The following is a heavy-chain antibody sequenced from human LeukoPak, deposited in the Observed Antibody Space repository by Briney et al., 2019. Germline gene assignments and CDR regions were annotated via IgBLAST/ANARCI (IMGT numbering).Heavy chain of an antibody. D-gene: IGHD3-10*01. CDR1: GFTFDDYA. V-gene: IGHV3-9*01. Sequence: GGSLRLSCAASGFTFDDYAMHWVRQAPGKGLEWVSGISWNSGSIGYADSVKGRFTISRDNAKNSLYLQMNSLRAEDTALYYCAKAAWYGAPFDYWGQGTLVSVSS. CDR2: ISWNSGSI. J-gene: IGHJ4*02. CDR3: AKAAWYGAPFDY.